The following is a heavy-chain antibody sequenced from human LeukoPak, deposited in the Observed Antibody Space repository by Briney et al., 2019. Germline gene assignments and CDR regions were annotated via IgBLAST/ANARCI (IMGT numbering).Heavy chain of an antibody. CDR2: IIPIFGTA. CDR3: ARDDTPYYYYYYMDV. Sequence: GASVKVSCKASEGTFSSYAISWVRQAPGQGLEWMGGIIPIFGTANYAQKFQGRVTITADESTSTAYMELSSLRSEDTAVYYCARDDTPYYYYYYMDVWGKGTTVTVSS. D-gene: IGHD2-15*01. V-gene: IGHV1-69*13. J-gene: IGHJ6*03. CDR1: EGTFSSYA.